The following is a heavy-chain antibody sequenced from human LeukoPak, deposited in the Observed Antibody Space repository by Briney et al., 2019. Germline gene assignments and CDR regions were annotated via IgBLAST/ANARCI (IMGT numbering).Heavy chain of an antibody. CDR1: GGSISSSSHY. V-gene: IGHV4-39*02. D-gene: IGHD4-17*01. CDR2: IYYSGST. Sequence: PSETLSLTCTVPGGSISSSSHYWGWIRQPPGKGLEWIGSIYYSGSTYYNPSLKSRVTISVDTSKKQFSLKLSSVTAADTAVYYCARDIDTVTSLWGQGTMVTVSS. CDR3: ARDIDTVTSL. J-gene: IGHJ3*01.